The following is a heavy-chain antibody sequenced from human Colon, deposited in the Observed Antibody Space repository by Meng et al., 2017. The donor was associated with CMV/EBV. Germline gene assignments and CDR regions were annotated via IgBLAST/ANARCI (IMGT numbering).Heavy chain of an antibody. V-gene: IGHV4-59*10. CDR2: ISTNRNP. CDR3: VRGGYSGTQTGGVQEY. CDR1: GGSYSEYY. J-gene: IGHJ4*02. Sequence: LQVEGPGLLKPCETLSLPFSVYGGSYSEYYWSWVRQPAGEGMEWLGRISTNRNPDYNPSLNSRATIWLDTSNNQFSLKLTSVTAADTAVYYCVRGGYSGTQTGGVQEYWGQGTLVTVSS. D-gene: IGHD5-12*01.